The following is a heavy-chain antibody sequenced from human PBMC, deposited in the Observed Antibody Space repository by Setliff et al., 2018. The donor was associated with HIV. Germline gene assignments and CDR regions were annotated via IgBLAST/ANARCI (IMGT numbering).Heavy chain of an antibody. Sequence: GGSLRLSCAVSGFTFSSYSMNWVRQAPGKGLEWVSSISADGSDTSYADSVKGRFTISRDNAKNTLYLQMNSLRAEDTALYYCSLGYCSGGSCYSDPEVAFDVWGQGTMVTVSS. CDR1: GFTFSSYS. V-gene: IGHV3-74*01. CDR3: SLGYCSGGSCYSDPEVAFDV. J-gene: IGHJ3*01. CDR2: ISADGSDT. D-gene: IGHD2-15*01.